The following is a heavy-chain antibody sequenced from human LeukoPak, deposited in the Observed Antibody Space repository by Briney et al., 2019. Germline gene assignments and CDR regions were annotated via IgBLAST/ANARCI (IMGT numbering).Heavy chain of an antibody. Sequence: KSSETLSLTCAVYGGSFSGYYWSWIRQPPGKGLEWIGEINHSGSTNYNPSLKSRVTISVDTSKNQFSLKLSSVTAADTAVYYCARGLLGYCSSTSCYRYYCGMDVWGQGTTVTVSS. CDR1: GGSFSGYY. CDR2: INHSGST. D-gene: IGHD2-2*01. J-gene: IGHJ6*02. CDR3: ARGLLGYCSSTSCYRYYCGMDV. V-gene: IGHV4-34*01.